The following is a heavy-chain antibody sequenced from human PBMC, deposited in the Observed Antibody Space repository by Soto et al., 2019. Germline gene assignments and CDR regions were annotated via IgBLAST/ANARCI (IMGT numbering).Heavy chain of an antibody. J-gene: IGHJ4*02. CDR2: MFYSGGS. Sequence: PSETLCLTCTFSGASMNNYYGSWVRQPPGKGLEWIGYMFYSGGSNSNPSLKGRVTISVDTSKNQISLKLTSVTAADTAVYYCVRSGHSFGGVMWGQGTLVTSPQ. D-gene: IGHD3-16*01. CDR1: GASMNNYY. CDR3: VRSGHSFGGVM. V-gene: IGHV4-59*01.